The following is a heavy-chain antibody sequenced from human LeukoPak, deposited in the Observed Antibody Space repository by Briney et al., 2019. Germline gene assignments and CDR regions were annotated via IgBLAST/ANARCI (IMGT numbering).Heavy chain of an antibody. CDR2: ISGSGGST. CDR1: GFTFSSYA. Sequence: GGSLRLSCAVSGFTFSSYAMSWVRQAPGKGLEWVSAISGSGGSTYYADSVKGRFTISRDNSKNSLYLQMNSLRAEDTAVYYCARSADSYGYYYYYMDVWGKGTTVTVSS. V-gene: IGHV3-23*01. J-gene: IGHJ6*03. CDR3: ARSADSYGYYYYYMDV. D-gene: IGHD5-18*01.